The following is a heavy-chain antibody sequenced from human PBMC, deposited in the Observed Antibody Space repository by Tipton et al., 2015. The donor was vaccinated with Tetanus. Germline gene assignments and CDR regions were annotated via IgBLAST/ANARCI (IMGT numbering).Heavy chain of an antibody. J-gene: IGHJ5*02. D-gene: IGHD6-19*01. CDR2: ISYSGRT. CDR3: ASLPKHWLAPRGAP. CDR1: GASMSGSGHY. V-gene: IGHV4-39*02. Sequence: TLSLTCIVSGASMSGSGHYGAWVRQSPGKGLEWIGSISYSGRTYYSPSLKSRVTMSVDTSKKDFSVRLGSVTAADTAVYYCASLPKHWLAPRGAPWGQGTLVTVSS.